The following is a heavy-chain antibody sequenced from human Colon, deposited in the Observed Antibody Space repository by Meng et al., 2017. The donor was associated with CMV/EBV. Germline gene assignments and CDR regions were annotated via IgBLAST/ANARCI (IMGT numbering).Heavy chain of an antibody. CDR3: ARNDIVVRPPAFYYFDS. J-gene: IGHJ4*02. D-gene: IGHD1-1*01. Sequence: SSNVDYYWAWISQPPGKGLEWIGTIYESGTTYYSPSPKSRVTMSIDTSRNQFSLRLTYPTAADTAVYYCARNDIVVRPPAFYYFDSWGQGMLVTVSS. V-gene: IGHV4-39*07. CDR2: IYESGTT. CDR1: SSNVDYY.